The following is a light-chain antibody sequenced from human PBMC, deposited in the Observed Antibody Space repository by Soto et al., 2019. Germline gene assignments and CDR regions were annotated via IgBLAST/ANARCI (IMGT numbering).Light chain of an antibody. J-gene: IGKJ4*01. V-gene: IGKV3-15*01. CDR1: QSVSSN. CDR2: GAS. Sequence: EIVMTQSPATLSVSPGERATLSCRASQSVSSNLAWYQQKPGQAPRLLIYGASTWATGIPARFSGSGSGTEFTLTISSLQSEDFAVYYCQQYNNWPLTFGGGTKVDI. CDR3: QQYNNWPLT.